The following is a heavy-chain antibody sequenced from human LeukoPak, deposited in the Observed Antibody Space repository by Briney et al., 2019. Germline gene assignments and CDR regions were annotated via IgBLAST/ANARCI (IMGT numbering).Heavy chain of an antibody. CDR2: ISYYGSNK. D-gene: IGHD4-17*01. V-gene: IGHV3-30*03. Sequence: PGGSLRLSCAASGFTFSSYAMHWVRQAPGKGLEWVAIISYYGSNKYYAESVKGRFTISRDNSKNTLYLQMNRLRAEDTAVYCCAIGGYGDYVEAFDYWGQGTLVTVSS. CDR1: GFTFSSYA. CDR3: AIGGYGDYVEAFDY. J-gene: IGHJ4*02.